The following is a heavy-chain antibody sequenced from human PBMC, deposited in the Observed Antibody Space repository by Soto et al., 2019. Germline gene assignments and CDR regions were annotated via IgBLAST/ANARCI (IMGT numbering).Heavy chain of an antibody. J-gene: IGHJ5*02. Sequence: QVQLVQSGAEVKKPGSSVKVSCKASGGTFSSYAFGWVRQAPGQGLEWMGGIIPILGTANYAQKFQGRVTITADASTSTAYLELSSLRSEDTAIYYCARDVGYDSGWSLHNSANGFDPWGQGTLVTVSS. CDR3: ARDVGYDSGWSLHNSANGFDP. D-gene: IGHD6-19*01. CDR1: GGTFSSYA. CDR2: IIPILGTA. V-gene: IGHV1-69*01.